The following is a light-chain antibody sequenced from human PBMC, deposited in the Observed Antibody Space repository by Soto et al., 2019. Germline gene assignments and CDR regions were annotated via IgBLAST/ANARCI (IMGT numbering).Light chain of an antibody. Sequence: QSALTQPASVSGSPGQSITISCTGTSSDVGNYNLVSWYQQHPGKAPKLMIYECSKRPSGVSHRFSASKSGNKASLTISGLQAEDESDYYCCSYAGSSTYYVFGTGTKLTVL. CDR1: SSDVGNYNL. V-gene: IGLV2-23*01. CDR3: CSYAGSSTYYV. J-gene: IGLJ1*01. CDR2: ECS.